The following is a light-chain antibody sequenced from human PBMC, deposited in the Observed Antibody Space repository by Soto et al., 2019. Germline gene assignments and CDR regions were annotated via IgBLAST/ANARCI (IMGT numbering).Light chain of an antibody. CDR2: EVI. Sequence: QSALTQPASVSGSPGQSITISCTGTSSDVGGYNYVSWYQHHPGKAPKLMIYEVIHRPSGVSNRFSGSKSGNTASLTISGLQAEDEADYYCSSYTSSSTYVFGTGTKLTVL. J-gene: IGLJ1*01. V-gene: IGLV2-14*01. CDR1: SSDVGGYNY. CDR3: SSYTSSSTYV.